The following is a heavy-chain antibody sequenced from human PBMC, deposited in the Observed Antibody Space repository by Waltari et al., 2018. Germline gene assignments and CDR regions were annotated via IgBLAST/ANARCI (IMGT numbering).Heavy chain of an antibody. CDR1: GFTVRANY. D-gene: IGHD6-19*01. J-gene: IGHJ4*02. V-gene: IGHV3-66*01. CDR3: ARADSSGWYGFDY. Sequence: EVQLVESGGALVQPGGSLRLSCAVSGFTVRANYVTWVRQVPGEGLGGRLFICAGGTTCYADPGKDRFIVSRDNPKNTVYLQMNTLRPDDTAIYYCARADSSGWYGFDYWGQGTLVTVSS. CDR2: ICAGGTT.